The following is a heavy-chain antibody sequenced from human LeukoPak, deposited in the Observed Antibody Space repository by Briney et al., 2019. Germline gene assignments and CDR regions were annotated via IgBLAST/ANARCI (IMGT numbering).Heavy chain of an antibody. CDR1: GFSLSTSGMR. V-gene: IGHV2-70*04. CDR2: IDWDDDK. Sequence: SGPALVKPTQTLTLTWTFSGFSLSTSGMRVSWIRQPPGKALEWLARIDWDDDKFYSTSLKTRLTISKDTSKNQVVLTMTNMDPVDTATYYCARTVEVRGVFGASYYFDYWGQGTLVTVSS. J-gene: IGHJ4*02. CDR3: ARTVEVRGVFGASYYFDY. D-gene: IGHD3-10*01.